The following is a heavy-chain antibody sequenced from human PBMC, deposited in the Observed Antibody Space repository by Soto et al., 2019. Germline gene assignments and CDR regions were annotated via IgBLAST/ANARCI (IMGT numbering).Heavy chain of an antibody. CDR1: GFTFSSYG. CDR2: ISYDGSNK. D-gene: IGHD1-1*01. Sequence: QVQLVESGGGVVQPGRSLRLSCAASGFTFSSYGMHWVRQAPGKGLEWVAVISYDGSNKYYADSVKGRFTISRDNSKNTLYRQMNSLRAEDTAVYYCAKSRRQTNNWNDGSYYYYGMDVWGQGTTVTVSS. V-gene: IGHV3-30*18. J-gene: IGHJ6*02. CDR3: AKSRRQTNNWNDGSYYYYGMDV.